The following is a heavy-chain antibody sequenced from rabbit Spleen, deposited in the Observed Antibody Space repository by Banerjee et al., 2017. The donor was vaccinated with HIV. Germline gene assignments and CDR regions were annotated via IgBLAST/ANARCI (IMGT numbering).Heavy chain of an antibody. V-gene: IGHV1S7*01. CDR3: ARASGYDDYGDYTRLDL. Sequence: QLEESAGGLVQPGGSLTLTCTASGFSISSYYMNWVRQAPGKGLEWIGIIYAGKGSTDYASWVNGRFAISSDNAQNTVDLQMNSLTAADTATYFCARASGYDDYGDYTRLDLWGPGTLVTVS. J-gene: IGHJ3*01. CDR1: GFSISSYY. D-gene: IGHD2-1*01. CDR2: IYAGKGST.